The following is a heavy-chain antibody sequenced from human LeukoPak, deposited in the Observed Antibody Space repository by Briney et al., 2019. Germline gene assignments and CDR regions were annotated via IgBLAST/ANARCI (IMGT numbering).Heavy chain of an antibody. V-gene: IGHV3-30*04. CDR3: ARGGVVVITPSDY. Sequence: PGGSLRLSCAASGFTFSSYAMHWVRQAPGKGLEWVAVISYDGSNKYYADSVKGRFTISRDNSKNTLYLQMNSLRAEDTAVYYCARGGVVVITPSDYWGQGTLVTVSS. CDR2: ISYDGSNK. CDR1: GFTFSSYA. D-gene: IGHD3-22*01. J-gene: IGHJ4*02.